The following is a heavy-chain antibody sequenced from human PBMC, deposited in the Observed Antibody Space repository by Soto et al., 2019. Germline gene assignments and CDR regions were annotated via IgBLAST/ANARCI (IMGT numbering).Heavy chain of an antibody. CDR1: GHTLSELS. J-gene: IGHJ6*02. D-gene: IGHD4-17*01. CDR2: FDPEVGKT. Sequence: QVQLVQSGAEVKKPGASVKVSCKVSGHTLSELSIYWVRQAPGKGLEWMGGFDPEVGKTIYTQKVQGRVTMSEDKSTDTAYLKLRSLRFEDTAIYYCTTDSRGGAYGSVDVWGQGTNVTVSS. CDR3: TTDSRGGAYGSVDV. V-gene: IGHV1-24*01.